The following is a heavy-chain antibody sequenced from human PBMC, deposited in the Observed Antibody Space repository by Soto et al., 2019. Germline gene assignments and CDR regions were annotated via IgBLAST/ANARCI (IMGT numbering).Heavy chain of an antibody. V-gene: IGHV3-30*18. D-gene: IGHD2-2*01. CDR3: AKDLCSSTSCYYNYGLDL. CDR1: GFSFRNYA. CDR2: ISYDGSNK. Sequence: QVHLVESGGGVVQPGRSLRLSCAASGFSFRNYAMHWVRQAPGKGLEWVAVISYDGSNKYYADSVKGRFTISRDNSKNTLYLQMNSLRAQDTAVYYGAKDLCSSTSCYYNYGLDLWGQGTTVTVSS. J-gene: IGHJ6*02.